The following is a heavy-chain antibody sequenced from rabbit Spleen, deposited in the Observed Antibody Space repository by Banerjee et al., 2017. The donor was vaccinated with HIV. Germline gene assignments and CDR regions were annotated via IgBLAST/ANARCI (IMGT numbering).Heavy chain of an antibody. J-gene: IGHJ6*01. CDR3: ARDTGSSFSTYGMDL. CDR2: IYSGSSADT. D-gene: IGHD8-1*01. Sequence: QSLEESGGDLVKPGASLTLTCTASGFSFSSRYYLCWVRQAPGKGLEWIACIYSGSSADTYYASWAKGRFTISKTSSTTVTLQMTSLTAADTATYFCARDTGSSFSTYGMDLWGPGTLVTVS. V-gene: IGHV1S40*01. CDR1: GFSFSSRYY.